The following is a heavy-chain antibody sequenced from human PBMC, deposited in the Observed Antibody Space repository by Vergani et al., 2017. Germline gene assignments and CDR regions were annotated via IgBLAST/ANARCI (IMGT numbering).Heavy chain of an antibody. V-gene: IGHV4-61*10. CDR2: IYYSGST. J-gene: IGHJ4*02. CDR3: ARDRRDGYNDY. D-gene: IGHD5-24*01. Sequence: QVQLQESGPGLVKPSETLSLTCTVSGGSVSSGSYYWSWIRQPAGKGLEWIVYIYYSGSTNYNPSLKSRVTISVDTSKNQFSLKLSSVTAADTAVYYCARDRRDGYNDYWGQGTLVTVSA. CDR1: GGSVSSGSYY.